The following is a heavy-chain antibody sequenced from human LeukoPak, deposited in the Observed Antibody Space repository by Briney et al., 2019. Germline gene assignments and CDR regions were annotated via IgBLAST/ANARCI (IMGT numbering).Heavy chain of an antibody. D-gene: IGHD3-3*01. Sequence: GGSLRLSCTASGFTFGDYAMSWFRQAPGKGLGWVGFIRSKAYGGATEYAASVKGRFTISRDDSKSIAYLQMNSLKTEDTAVYYCTRTSSYDFWSTEHGMDVWGQGTTVTASS. CDR2: IRSKAYGGAT. V-gene: IGHV3-49*03. CDR1: GFTFGDYA. CDR3: TRTSSYDFWSTEHGMDV. J-gene: IGHJ6*02.